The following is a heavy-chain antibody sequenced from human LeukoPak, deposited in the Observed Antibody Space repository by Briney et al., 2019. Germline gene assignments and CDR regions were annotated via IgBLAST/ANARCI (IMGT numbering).Heavy chain of an antibody. CDR2: INTDGSST. V-gene: IGHV3-74*01. CDR1: GFTFSSYW. CDR3: AREWVGATCAFDI. Sequence: AGGSLRLSCAASGFTFSSYWMHWVRQATGKGLVWVSRINTDGSSTSYADSVKGRFTISRDNAKNTLYLQMNSLRAEDTAVYYCAREWVGATCAFDIWGQGTMVTVSS. J-gene: IGHJ3*02. D-gene: IGHD1-26*01.